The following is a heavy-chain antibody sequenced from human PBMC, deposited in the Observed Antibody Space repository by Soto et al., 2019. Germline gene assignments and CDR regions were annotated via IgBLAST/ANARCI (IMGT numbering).Heavy chain of an antibody. CDR2: IIPILGIA. CDR3: ARVRKEGVAATDGNWFDP. Sequence: SVKVSCKASGGTFSSYTISWVRQAPGQGLEWMGRIIPILGIANYAQKFQGRVTITADKSTSTAYMELSSLRSEDTAVYYCARVRKEGVAATDGNWFDPWGQGALVTVSS. D-gene: IGHD2-15*01. J-gene: IGHJ5*02. V-gene: IGHV1-69*02. CDR1: GGTFSSYT.